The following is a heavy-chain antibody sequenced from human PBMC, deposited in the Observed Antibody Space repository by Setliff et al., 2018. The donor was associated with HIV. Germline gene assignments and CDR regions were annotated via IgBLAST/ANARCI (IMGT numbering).Heavy chain of an antibody. CDR2: IDYIGRP. V-gene: IGHV4-30-4*08. CDR3: AREVKDVSDSDAFDI. J-gene: IGHJ3*02. Sequence: SETLSLTCIVSGGSIRSDNHFWSWVRQPPGKGLEWIGFIDYIGRPYYNPSLNSRVSISVDTARNQFSLNLWSVTAADTAVYFCAREVKDVSDSDAFDIWGQGATVTVSS. D-gene: IGHD2-21*01. CDR1: GGSIRSDNHF.